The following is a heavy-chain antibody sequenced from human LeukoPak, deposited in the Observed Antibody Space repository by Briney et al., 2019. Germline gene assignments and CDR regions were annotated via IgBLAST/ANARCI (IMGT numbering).Heavy chain of an antibody. CDR3: AKDVLNYYDSSGYGYFQH. CDR1: GFTFSSYA. V-gene: IGHV3-23*01. D-gene: IGHD3-22*01. J-gene: IGHJ1*01. CDR2: ITGSGTST. Sequence: GGSLRLSCAASGFTFSSYAMSWVRQAPGKGLGWVSSITGSGTSTYYADSVKGRFTISRDNSKNTLFLQMNSLRAEDTAVYYCAKDVLNYYDSSGYGYFQHWGQGTLVTVSS.